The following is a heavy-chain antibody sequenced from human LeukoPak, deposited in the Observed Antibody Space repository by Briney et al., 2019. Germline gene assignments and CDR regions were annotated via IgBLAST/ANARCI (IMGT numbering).Heavy chain of an antibody. D-gene: IGHD3-10*01. V-gene: IGHV4-31*03. J-gene: IGHJ6*04. CDR3: ARGMVRGVRYYYYGMDV. CDR2: IYYSGST. Sequence: SQTLSLTCTVSGGSISSGGYYWSWIRQHPGKGLEWLGYIYYSGSTYYNPSLKSRATISVDTSKNQFSLKLSSVTAADTAVCYCARGMVRGVRYYYYGMDVWGKGTTVTVSS. CDR1: GGSISSGGYY.